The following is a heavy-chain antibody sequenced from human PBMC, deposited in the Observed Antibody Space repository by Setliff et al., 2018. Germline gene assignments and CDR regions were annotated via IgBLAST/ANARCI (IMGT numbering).Heavy chain of an antibody. CDR3: VASPSNKNGHFEY. CDR1: GFTVSTCS. Sequence: GGSLRLSCAASGFTVSTCSMHWVRQAPVKGLEWVATISDDGTNEFYADSVKCRFTVFRDNSKNTLYLQMSSLRPDDTAMYYCVASPSNKNGHFEYWGQGTLVTVSS. J-gene: IGHJ4*02. CDR2: ISDDGTNE. V-gene: IGHV3-30*03.